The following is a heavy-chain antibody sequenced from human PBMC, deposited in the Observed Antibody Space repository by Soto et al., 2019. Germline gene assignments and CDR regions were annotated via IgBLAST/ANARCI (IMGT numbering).Heavy chain of an antibody. D-gene: IGHD2-15*01. CDR2: ISAYNGNT. CDR3: ASLGYCSGGSCSTVYYYGMDV. V-gene: IGHV1-18*01. J-gene: IGHJ6*02. CDR1: GYTFTSYA. Sequence: ASVKVSCKASGYTFTSYAMHWVRQAPGQGLEWMGWISAYNGNTNYAQKLQGRVTMTTDTSTSTAYMELRSLRSDDTAVYYCASLGYCSGGSCSTVYYYGMDVWGQGTTVTVSS.